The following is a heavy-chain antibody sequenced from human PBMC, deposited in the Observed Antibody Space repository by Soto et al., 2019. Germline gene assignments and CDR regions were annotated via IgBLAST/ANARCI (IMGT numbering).Heavy chain of an antibody. V-gene: IGHV4-31*03. D-gene: IGHD5-12*01. J-gene: IGHJ4*02. Sequence: QVQLQESGPGLVKPSQTLSLTCTVSDGSISSGGYYWSWIRQHPGKGLEWIGYIYYSGTTYYNPSLKSRVAISIHTSKYQFSLNLNSVTAADTAVYYCARSDGYNFDYWGQGTLVTVSS. CDR1: DGSISSGGYY. CDR2: IYYSGTT. CDR3: ARSDGYNFDY.